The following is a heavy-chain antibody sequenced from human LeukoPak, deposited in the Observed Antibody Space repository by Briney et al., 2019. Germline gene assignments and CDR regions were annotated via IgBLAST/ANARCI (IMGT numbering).Heavy chain of an antibody. V-gene: IGHV4-39*01. CDR3: ARHQWLAYYHYYMDV. D-gene: IGHD6-19*01. Sequence: SETLSLTCTVSGGFISSSTYYWGWIRQPPGKGLEYIGSIYHNGNTFSNPSLKSRVTISVDTSKNQFSLKLSSVTAADTAVYYCARHQWLAYYHYYMDVWGKGTTVTISS. CDR1: GGFISSSTYY. J-gene: IGHJ6*03. CDR2: IYHNGNT.